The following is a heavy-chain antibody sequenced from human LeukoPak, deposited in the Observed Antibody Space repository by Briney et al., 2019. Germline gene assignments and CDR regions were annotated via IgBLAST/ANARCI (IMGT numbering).Heavy chain of an antibody. J-gene: IGHJ4*02. V-gene: IGHV1-46*01. CDR3: AGGGENYYDSSGHGY. D-gene: IGHD3-22*01. CDR1: GYTFTSYY. Sequence: GASVKVSCKASGYTFTSYYMHWVRQAPGQGLEWMGIINPSGGSTSYAQKFQGRVTMTRDMSTSTVYMELSSLRSEDTAAYYCAGGGENYYDSSGHGYWGQGTLVTVSS. CDR2: INPSGGST.